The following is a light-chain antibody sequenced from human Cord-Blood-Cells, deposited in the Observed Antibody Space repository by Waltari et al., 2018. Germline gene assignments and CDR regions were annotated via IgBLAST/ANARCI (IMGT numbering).Light chain of an antibody. V-gene: IGKV4-1*01. CDR1: QSVLYSSHNKKY. J-gene: IGKJ1*01. CDR3: QQYYSTPPT. Sequence: DIVMTQSPDSLAVSLGERATINCKSSQSVLYSSHNKKYLAWYQQKPGQSPKLLIYWTSTREAGVPDRFSGSGSGTDFTLTISSLQAEDVAVYYCQQYYSTPPTFGQGTKVEIK. CDR2: WTS.